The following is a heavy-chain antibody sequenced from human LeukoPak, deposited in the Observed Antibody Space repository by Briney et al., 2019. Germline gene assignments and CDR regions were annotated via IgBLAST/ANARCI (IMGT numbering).Heavy chain of an antibody. Sequence: GGSLRLSCAVSGFTISNNYMNWVRQAPGKGLEWVSVIYSGGNTYYADSVKGRFTISRDNSKNTLYLQMNSLRAEDTAVYYCARDLAYYYGSGRPLDYWGQGTLVTVSS. D-gene: IGHD3-10*01. CDR3: ARDLAYYYGSGRPLDY. CDR1: GFTISNNY. CDR2: IYSGGNT. V-gene: IGHV3-53*01. J-gene: IGHJ4*02.